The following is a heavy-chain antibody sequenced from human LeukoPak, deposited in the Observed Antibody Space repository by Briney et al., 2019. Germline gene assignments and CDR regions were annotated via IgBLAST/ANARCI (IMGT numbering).Heavy chain of an antibody. CDR3: AREYKEPQDTVVVVAAEPAFDI. J-gene: IGHJ3*02. Sequence: GGSLRLSCAASGYTFSSYAMHWVRQAPGKGLEWVAVISYDGSNKYYADSVKGRFTISRDNSKNTLYLQMNSLRAEDTAVYYCAREYKEPQDTVVVVAAEPAFDIWGQGTMVTVSS. D-gene: IGHD2-15*01. CDR1: GYTFSSYA. V-gene: IGHV3-30*04. CDR2: ISYDGSNK.